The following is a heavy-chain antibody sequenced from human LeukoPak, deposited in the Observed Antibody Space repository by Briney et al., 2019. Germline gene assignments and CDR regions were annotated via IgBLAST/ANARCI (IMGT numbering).Heavy chain of an antibody. J-gene: IGHJ3*02. CDR1: GGSISSSSYY. V-gene: IGHV4-39*07. CDR2: IYYSGSA. CDR3: ARMGIPWELSPSAGAFDI. Sequence: PSETLSLTCTVSGGSISSSSYYWGWIRQPPGKGLEWIVSIYYSGSAYYNPSLKSRVTISVDKSKNRFSLKLSSVTAADTAVYYCARMGIPWELSPSAGAFDIWGQGTMVTVSS. D-gene: IGHD1-26*01.